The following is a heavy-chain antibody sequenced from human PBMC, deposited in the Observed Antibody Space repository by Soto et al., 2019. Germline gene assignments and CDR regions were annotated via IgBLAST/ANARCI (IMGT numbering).Heavy chain of an antibody. V-gene: IGHV3-30*18. CDR3: AKDWDVSGSYSVDY. CDR1: GFTFSSYG. J-gene: IGHJ4*02. Sequence: QVQLVESGGGVVQPGRSLRLSCAASGFTFSSYGMHWVRQAPGKGLEWVAVISYDGSNKYYADSVKGRFTISRDNSKNTLYLQMNSLRAEDTAVYYCAKDWDVSGSYSVDYWGQGTLVTVSS. D-gene: IGHD1-26*01. CDR2: ISYDGSNK.